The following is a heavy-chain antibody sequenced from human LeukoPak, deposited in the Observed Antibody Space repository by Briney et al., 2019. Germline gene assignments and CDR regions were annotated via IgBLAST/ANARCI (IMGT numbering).Heavy chain of an antibody. Sequence: PSETLSLTCTVSGGSISSGGYYWSWIRQHPGKGLEWIGYIYYSGSTNYNPSLKSRVTISVDTSKNQFSLKLSSVTAADTAVYYCAREGDGYNPSFDYWGQGTLVTVSS. CDR2: IYYSGST. CDR1: GGSISSGGYY. CDR3: AREGDGYNPSFDY. V-gene: IGHV4-61*08. D-gene: IGHD5-24*01. J-gene: IGHJ4*02.